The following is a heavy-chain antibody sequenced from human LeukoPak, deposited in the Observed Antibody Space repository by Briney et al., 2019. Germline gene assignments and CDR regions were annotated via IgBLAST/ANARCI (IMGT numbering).Heavy chain of an antibody. V-gene: IGHV1-46*01. J-gene: IGHJ6*04. Sequence: ASVKVSCEASGYTFTSNSMHWVRQAPGQGLGWMGIINPSGGSTSYAQKFQGRVTMTRDTSTSTVYMELSNLRSEDTAVYYCARHSHMDVWGTGTTVTVSS. D-gene: IGHD2-21*01. CDR3: ARHSHMDV. CDR2: INPSGGST. CDR1: GYTFTSNS.